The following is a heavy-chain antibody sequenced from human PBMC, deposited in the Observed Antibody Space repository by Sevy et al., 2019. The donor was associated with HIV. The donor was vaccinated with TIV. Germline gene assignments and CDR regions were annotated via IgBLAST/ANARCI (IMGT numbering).Heavy chain of an antibody. CDR2: INPNTGKT. V-gene: IGHV1-8*01. Sequence: ASVKVSCETSGYTFTSYEINWVRLVSGQGLEYMGWINPNTGKTGYVQKFQGRFTMTVDTSKTTAYMELGNLKPDDTAMYYCSRRAFNDYWGQGTLVTVSS. CDR1: GYTFTSYE. J-gene: IGHJ4*02. CDR3: SRRAFNDY.